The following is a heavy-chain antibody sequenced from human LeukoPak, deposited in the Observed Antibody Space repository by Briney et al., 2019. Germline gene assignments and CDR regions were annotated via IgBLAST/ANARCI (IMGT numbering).Heavy chain of an antibody. CDR1: GFTLSSNY. J-gene: IGHJ3*02. D-gene: IGHD1-1*01. CDR2: IYSGGST. CDR3: ARDINSVAFDM. V-gene: IGHV3-53*01. Sequence: SGGSLRLSCAASGFTLSSNYMSWVRQAPGKGLEWVSVIYSGGSTYYADSVKGRFTVTRDNAKGSVSLQMNSLRAEDTAVYYCARDINSVAFDMWGQGTVVTVSS.